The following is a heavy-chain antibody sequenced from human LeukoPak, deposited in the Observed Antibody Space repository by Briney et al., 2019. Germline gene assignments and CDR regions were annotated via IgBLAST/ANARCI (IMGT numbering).Heavy chain of an antibody. D-gene: IGHD3-9*01. Sequence: GGSLRLSCDASGFIFSYFGMNWVRQAPGKGLEWVSSIGSSGTYIYYADSVKGRFTISGDNAKNSLYLQMNSLRAEDTAVYYCASGRGDILTGYYPFDYWGQGTLVTVSS. CDR1: GFIFSYFG. J-gene: IGHJ4*02. CDR2: IGSSGTYI. CDR3: ASGRGDILTGYYPFDY. V-gene: IGHV3-21*01.